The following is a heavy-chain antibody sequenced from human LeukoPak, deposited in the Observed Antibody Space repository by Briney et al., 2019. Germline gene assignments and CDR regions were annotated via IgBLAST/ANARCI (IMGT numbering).Heavy chain of an antibody. CDR3: AKVSWCPDY. D-gene: IGHD2-8*01. Sequence: GGSLSLSCAASGFTFSSYAMSWVRQAPGKGLEWVSAISGSGGSTYYADSVKGWFTISRDNSKDPLYLQMNSLRAEDTAVYYCAKVSWCPDYWGQGTLVTVSS. CDR1: GFTFSSYA. CDR2: ISGSGGST. J-gene: IGHJ4*02. V-gene: IGHV3-23*01.